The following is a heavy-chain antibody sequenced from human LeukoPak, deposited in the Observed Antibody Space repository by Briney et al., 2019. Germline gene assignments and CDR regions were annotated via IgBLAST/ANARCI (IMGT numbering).Heavy chain of an antibody. V-gene: IGHV3-33*03. CDR3: ATFRFLGT. CDR2: IWFDKNQ. J-gene: IGHJ3*01. D-gene: IGHD3-3*01. Sequence: GGSLRLSCAASGFILNDYGMHWVRQAPGKGLEWVADIWFDKNQHFADSVKGRFTISRDNVKNSLYLQMNSLRAEDTAIYYCATFRFLGTWGQGTMVTVSP. CDR1: GFILNDYG.